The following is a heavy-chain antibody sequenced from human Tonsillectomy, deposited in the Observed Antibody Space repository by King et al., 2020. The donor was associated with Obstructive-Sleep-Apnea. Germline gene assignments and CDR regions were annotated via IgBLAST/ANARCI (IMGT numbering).Heavy chain of an antibody. V-gene: IGHV1-69*04. J-gene: IGHJ6*02. CDR3: AIRGYSGYDYKLAAAGTFYYGMDV. CDR1: GGTFSSYA. Sequence: QLVQSGAEVKKPGSSVKVSCKASGGTFSSYAISWVRQAPGQGLEWMGGIIPILGIANYAQKFQGRVTITADKSTSTAYMELSSLRSEDTAVYYCAIRGYSGYDYKLAAAGTFYYGMDVWGQGTTVTVSS. D-gene: IGHD5-12*01. CDR2: IIPILGIA.